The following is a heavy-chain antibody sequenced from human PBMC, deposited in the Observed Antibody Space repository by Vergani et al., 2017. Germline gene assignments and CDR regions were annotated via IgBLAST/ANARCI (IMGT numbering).Heavy chain of an antibody. CDR2: INPSGGST. CDR1: GYTFTSYY. Sequence: QVQLVQSGAEVKKPGASVKVSCKASGYTFTSYYMHWVRQAPGQGLEWMGIINPSGGSTSYAQKFQGRVTMTRDTSTSTVYMELSSLGSEDTAVYYCAGYPWEGNRRGRFDYWGQGTLVTVSS. D-gene: IGHD1-26*01. J-gene: IGHJ4*02. V-gene: IGHV1-46*01. CDR3: AGYPWEGNRRGRFDY.